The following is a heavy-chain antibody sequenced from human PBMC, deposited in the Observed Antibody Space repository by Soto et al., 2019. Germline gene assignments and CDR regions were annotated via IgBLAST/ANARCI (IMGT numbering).Heavy chain of an antibody. CDR2: IYHSGST. D-gene: IGHD1-20*01. V-gene: IGHV4-4*02. CDR3: ARVSGSYYYGMDV. J-gene: IGHJ6*02. CDR1: GGSISSSNW. Sequence: QVQLQESGPGLVKPSGTLSLTCAVSGGSISSSNWWSWVRQPPGKGLEWIGEIYHSGSTNYNPSLTRRVTISVDKSRNKFSLKLSSVTAADTAVYFCARVSGSYYYGMDVWGQGTTVTVSS.